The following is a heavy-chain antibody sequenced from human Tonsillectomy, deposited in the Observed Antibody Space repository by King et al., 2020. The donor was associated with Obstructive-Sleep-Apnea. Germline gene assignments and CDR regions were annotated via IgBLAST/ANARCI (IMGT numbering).Heavy chain of an antibody. D-gene: IGHD2-15*01. CDR2: IYYSGST. CDR1: GGSISRYY. CDR3: ARLCSGGSCYPIDYGMDV. J-gene: IGHJ6*02. V-gene: IGHV4-59*08. Sequence: VQLQESGPGLVKPSETLSLTCTVSGGSISRYYWSWIRQPPGKGLEWIGYIYYSGSTNYNPSLKSPVTISVETAKNQFSPNLGSLTAADTAVYYCARLCSGGSCYPIDYGMDVWGQGTTVTVSS.